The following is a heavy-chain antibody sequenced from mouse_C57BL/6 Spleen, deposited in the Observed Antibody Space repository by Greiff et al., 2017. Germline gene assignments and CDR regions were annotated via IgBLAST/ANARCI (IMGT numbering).Heavy chain of an antibody. CDR1: GFTFSSYA. CDR3: AEGKFYYDYPWFAY. V-gene: IGHV5-4*03. D-gene: IGHD2-4*01. J-gene: IGHJ3*01. CDR2: ISDGGSYT. Sequence: DVMLVESGGGLVKPGGSLKLSCAASGFTFSSYAMSWVRQTPEKRLEWVATISDGGSYTYYPDNVKGRFTISRDNAKNNLYLQMSHLKSEDTAMYYCAEGKFYYDYPWFAYWGQGTLVTVSA.